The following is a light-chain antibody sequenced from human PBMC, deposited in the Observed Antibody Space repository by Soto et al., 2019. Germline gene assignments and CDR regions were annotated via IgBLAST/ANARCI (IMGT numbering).Light chain of an antibody. Sequence: DIHMTQSPSSLSAALGDGVTITCQASQNITNNLSWYQQKPGKAPKLLIYAASTLQSGVPSRFSGSGSGTDFTLTISCLQSEDFATYYCQQYYSYPPITFGQGTRLEIK. J-gene: IGKJ5*01. CDR2: AAS. V-gene: IGKV1-16*01. CDR3: QQYYSYPPIT. CDR1: QNITNN.